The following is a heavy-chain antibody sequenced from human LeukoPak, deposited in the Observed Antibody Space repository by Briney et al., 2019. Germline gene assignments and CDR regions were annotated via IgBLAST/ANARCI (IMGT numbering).Heavy chain of an antibody. CDR3: TRDSSEFRSLLTH. V-gene: IGHV1-69*13. CDR1: GGTFRNYA. CDR2: IIPIFGTA. D-gene: IGHD1-14*01. Sequence: SAKVSCKASGGTFRNYAISWVRQAPGQGPEWMGGIIPIFGTANYAQKFQGRVTITADESTSTAYMELSSLRSEDTAVYYCTRDSSEFRSLLTHWGQGTLVTVSS. J-gene: IGHJ1*01.